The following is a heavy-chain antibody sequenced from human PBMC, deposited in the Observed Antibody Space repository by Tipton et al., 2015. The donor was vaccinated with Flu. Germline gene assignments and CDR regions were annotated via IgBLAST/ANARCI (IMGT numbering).Heavy chain of an antibody. CDR1: GYTFTGYY. CDR2: INPNSGGT. CDR3: ARIIRITMIRGMRDPYYFDY. D-gene: IGHD3-10*01. V-gene: IGHV1-2*06. Sequence: QLVQSGAEVKKPGASVKVSCKASGYTFTGYYMHWVRQAPGQGLEWMGRINPNSGGTNYAQKFQGRVTMTRDTSISTAYMELSRLRSDDTAVYYCARIIRITMIRGMRDPYYFDYWGQGMLVTVSS. J-gene: IGHJ4*02.